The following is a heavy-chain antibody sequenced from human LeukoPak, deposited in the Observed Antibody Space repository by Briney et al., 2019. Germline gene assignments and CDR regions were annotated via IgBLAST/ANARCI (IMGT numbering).Heavy chain of an antibody. Sequence: GASVKVSCKASGYSFTSNAISWVRQAPGQGFEWMGWINTYNGNTNYAQKLQGRVTMTIDTSTSTAYIELRSLRSDDTAVFYCARGISRVPSAPFDIWGQGTLVTVSS. CDR1: GYSFTSNA. J-gene: IGHJ3*02. D-gene: IGHD6-6*01. CDR2: INTYNGNT. CDR3: ARGISRVPSAPFDI. V-gene: IGHV1-18*01.